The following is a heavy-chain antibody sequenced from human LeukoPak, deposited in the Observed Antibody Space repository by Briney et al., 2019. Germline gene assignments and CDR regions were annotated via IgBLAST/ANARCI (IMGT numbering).Heavy chain of an antibody. Sequence: GGSLRLSCVVSGFTFSNYWMSWVRQAPGKGLEWVINIRPDGGEKYFVDSVKGRFTISRDNAKNSLYLQMNSLRAEDTAVYYCTRLAYFFDSWGQGTLVTVSS. V-gene: IGHV3-7*01. CDR3: TRLAYFFDS. CDR1: GFTFSNYW. D-gene: IGHD2-15*01. J-gene: IGHJ4*02. CDR2: IRPDGGEK.